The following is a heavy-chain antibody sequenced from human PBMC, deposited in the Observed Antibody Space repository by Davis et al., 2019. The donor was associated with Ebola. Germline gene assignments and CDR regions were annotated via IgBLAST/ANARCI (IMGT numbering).Heavy chain of an antibody. V-gene: IGHV3-48*04. CDR1: GFTFSSYS. CDR3: VRGTGEDH. D-gene: IGHD3-10*01. CDR2: ISGRRSTV. Sequence: GESLKISCAASGFTFSSYSVSWVRQAPGKGLEWLSYISGRRSTVFYADSVKGRFTISRDNANDSLYLQMTSLRAEDTAIYYCVRGTGEDHWGQGTLVTVSS. J-gene: IGHJ4*02.